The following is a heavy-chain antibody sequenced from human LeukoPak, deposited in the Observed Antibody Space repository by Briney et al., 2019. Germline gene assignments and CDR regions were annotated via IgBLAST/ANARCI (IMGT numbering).Heavy chain of an antibody. D-gene: IGHD5-12*01. CDR2: IIPIFRTT. V-gene: IGHV1-69*13. Sequence: GASVKVSCKASGGTFSNHAITWVRQAPGQGLEWMGGIIPIFRTTDYAQKFQGRVTITADESTTTAYMEVSSLRSEDTAVYYCASVPPYSGFDFVDSWGQGTLVTVSS. J-gene: IGHJ4*02. CDR3: ASVPPYSGFDFVDS. CDR1: GGTFSNHA.